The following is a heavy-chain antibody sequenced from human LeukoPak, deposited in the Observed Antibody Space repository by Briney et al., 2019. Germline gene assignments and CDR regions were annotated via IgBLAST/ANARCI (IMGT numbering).Heavy chain of an antibody. V-gene: IGHV1-69*05. Sequence: SVKVSCKASAYTFTSYAISWVRQAPGQGLEWMGGIIPIFGTANYAQKFQGRVTITTDESTSTAYMELSSLRSEDTAVYYCASLCDSSSEGVDYWGQGTLVTVSS. D-gene: IGHD6-6*01. CDR2: IIPIFGTA. CDR1: AYTFTSYA. CDR3: ASLCDSSSEGVDY. J-gene: IGHJ4*02.